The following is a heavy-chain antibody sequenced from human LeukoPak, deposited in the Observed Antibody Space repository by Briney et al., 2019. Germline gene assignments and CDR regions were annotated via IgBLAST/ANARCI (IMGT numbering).Heavy chain of an antibody. J-gene: IGHJ4*02. D-gene: IGHD1-20*01. CDR3: LRDLNWSLDQ. CDR2: IKSDGITI. Sequence: GESLRLSCAASGFTFSNYMMHRVRQAPGKGLVWVSRIKSDGITITYADSVKGRFTISRDNAKNTLYLQMNSLRAEDTAVYYCLRDLNWSLDQWGQGTLATVFS. V-gene: IGHV3-74*01. CDR1: GFTFSNYM.